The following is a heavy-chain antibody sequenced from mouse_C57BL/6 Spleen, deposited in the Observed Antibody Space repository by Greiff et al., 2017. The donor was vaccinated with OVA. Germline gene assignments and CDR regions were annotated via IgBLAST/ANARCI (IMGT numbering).Heavy chain of an antibody. CDR1: GFTFSNYW. Sequence: EVKLVESGGGLVQPGGSMKLSCVASGFTFSNYWMNWVRQSPEKGLEWVAQIRLKSDNYATHYAESVKGRFTISRDDSKSSVYLQMNNLRAEDTGIYYCTSFYYYGSSPFAYWGQGTLVTVSA. CDR3: TSFYYYGSSPFAY. V-gene: IGHV6-3*01. CDR2: IRLKSDNYAT. J-gene: IGHJ3*01. D-gene: IGHD1-1*01.